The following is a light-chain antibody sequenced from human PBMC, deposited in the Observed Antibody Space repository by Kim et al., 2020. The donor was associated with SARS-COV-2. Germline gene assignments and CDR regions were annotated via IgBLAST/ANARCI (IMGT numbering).Light chain of an antibody. Sequence: DIQMTQSPSTLSASVGDRVSITCRASQSISSSLAGYQQKPGRAPKLLIYQASTLESGVPSRFSGSGSGTEFTLTISSLQPDDFATYHCQEYNTYWRTFGQGTKVDIK. V-gene: IGKV1-5*03. CDR2: QAS. CDR3: QEYNTYWRT. CDR1: QSISSS. J-gene: IGKJ1*01.